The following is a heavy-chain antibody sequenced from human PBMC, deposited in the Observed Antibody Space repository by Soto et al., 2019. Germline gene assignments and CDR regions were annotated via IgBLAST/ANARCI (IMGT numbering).Heavy chain of an antibody. CDR2: IKQDGSEK. CDR3: ASLPMIVASYYYYGTDV. D-gene: IGHD3-22*01. Sequence: LRLSCSASGFTFSSYWMSWVRQAPGKGLEWVASIKQDGSEKYYVDSVKGRFTISRDNAKNSLYLQMNSLRAEDTAVYYCASLPMIVASYYYYGTDVWGQGTTVTVSS. J-gene: IGHJ6*02. CDR1: GFTFSSYW. V-gene: IGHV3-7*01.